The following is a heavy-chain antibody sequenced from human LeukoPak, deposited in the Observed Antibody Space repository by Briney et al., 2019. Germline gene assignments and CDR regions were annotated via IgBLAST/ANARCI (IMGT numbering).Heavy chain of an antibody. CDR1: GGSISSSSYY. D-gene: IGHD2-8*02. CDR3: ASSVVYARFDY. Sequence: PSETLSLTCTVSGGSISSSSYYWGWIRQPPGKGLEWIGSIYYSGSTYYNPSLKSRVTISVDTSKNQFSLKLSSVTAADTAVYYCASSVVYARFDYWGQGTLVTVS. J-gene: IGHJ4*02. V-gene: IGHV4-39*01. CDR2: IYYSGST.